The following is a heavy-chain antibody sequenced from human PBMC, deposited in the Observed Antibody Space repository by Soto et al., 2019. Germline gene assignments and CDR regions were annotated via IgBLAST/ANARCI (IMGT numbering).Heavy chain of an antibody. CDR1: GDTFTSYD. CDR3: ARGPPNDWVDY. D-gene: IGHD1-1*01. J-gene: IGHJ4*02. Sequence: ASVKVSCKACGDTFTSYDINWVRQATGQGLEWMGWMSPNSGNTGYARKFQGRVTMTRNTSIATAYMELSSLGSDDTAVYYCARGPPNDWVDYWGQGTLVTVSS. CDR2: MSPNSGNT. V-gene: IGHV1-8*01.